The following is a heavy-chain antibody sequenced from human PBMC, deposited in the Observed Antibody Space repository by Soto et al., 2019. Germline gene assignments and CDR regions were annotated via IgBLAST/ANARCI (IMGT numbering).Heavy chain of an antibody. Sequence: PSGTLSLTFTVSGGSISSGGYYWSWIRPHPGKGLEWIGYIYYSGSTYYNPSLKSRVTISVDTSKNQFSLKLSSVTAADTAVYYCARSRMITFGGVIALDAFDIWGQGTMVTVSS. D-gene: IGHD3-16*02. V-gene: IGHV4-31*03. CDR2: IYYSGST. CDR1: GGSISSGGYY. J-gene: IGHJ3*02. CDR3: ARSRMITFGGVIALDAFDI.